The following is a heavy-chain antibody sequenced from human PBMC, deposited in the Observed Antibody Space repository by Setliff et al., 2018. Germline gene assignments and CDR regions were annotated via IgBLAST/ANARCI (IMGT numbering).Heavy chain of an antibody. CDR2: VSFFGSA. CDR3: ARDPGVHSGTWCLDS. CDR1: GGSFSSTTFY. J-gene: IGHJ4*02. Sequence: SETLSLTCTVSGGSFSSTTFYWAWIRQSPGKGLEWIGSVSFFGSAYYNPSLQSRGAISLDTSRNQFSLELSSVTAADTAVYYCARDPGVHSGTWCLDSWGQGTQVTVSS. D-gene: IGHD2-8*01. V-gene: IGHV4-39*07.